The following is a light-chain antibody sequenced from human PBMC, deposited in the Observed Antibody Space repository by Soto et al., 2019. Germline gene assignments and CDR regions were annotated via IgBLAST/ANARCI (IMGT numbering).Light chain of an antibody. CDR2: GAS. CDR1: QTINNN. CDR3: QQYKNGWT. Sequence: VMTQAPATLSVSPGGRATLACRASQTINNNVAWYQLKDGQAPRLLIYGASTRATGIPARFSGSGSGTEFTLTLSSLQSEDFAVYYCQQYKNGWTFGQGTRLEIK. J-gene: IGKJ5*01. V-gene: IGKV3-15*01.